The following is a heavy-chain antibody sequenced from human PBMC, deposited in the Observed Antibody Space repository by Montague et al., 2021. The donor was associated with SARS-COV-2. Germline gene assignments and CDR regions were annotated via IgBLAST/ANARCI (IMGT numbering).Heavy chain of an antibody. CDR3: ARLPLVSSWSRAAGYYYYGMDV. V-gene: IGHV4-39*01. J-gene: IGHJ6*02. D-gene: IGHD6-13*01. CDR1: GGSISRSTSS. Sequence: SETLSLTCTVSGGSISRSTSSWAWIRQPPGKGLEWIGSISYTGSTYYNPSLKSRVTILVDTSRNQFSLRLSSVTAADTSAYYCARLPLVSSWSRAAGYYYYGMDVWGQGTTVTVSS. CDR2: ISYTGST.